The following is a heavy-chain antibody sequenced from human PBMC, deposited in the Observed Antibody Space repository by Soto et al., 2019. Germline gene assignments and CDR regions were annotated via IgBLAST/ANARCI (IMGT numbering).Heavy chain of an antibody. D-gene: IGHD3-9*01. CDR3: AEAYYDILTGYASFDY. CDR1: GFTFSSYA. Sequence: GGSLRLSCAASGFTFSSYAMSWVRQAPGKGLEWVSAISGSGGSTYYADSVKGRFTISRDNSKNTLYLQMNSLRAEDTAVYYCAEAYYDILTGYASFDYWGQGTLVTVSS. CDR2: ISGSGGST. J-gene: IGHJ4*02. V-gene: IGHV3-23*01.